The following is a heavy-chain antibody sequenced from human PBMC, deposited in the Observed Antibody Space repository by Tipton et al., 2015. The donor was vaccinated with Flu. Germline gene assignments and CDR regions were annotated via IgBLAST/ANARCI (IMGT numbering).Heavy chain of an antibody. D-gene: IGHD4-11*01. J-gene: IGHJ4*02. CDR1: GFTFSSYG. CDR3: ARIYRSYSFDY. Sequence: QVQLVQSGGGLVQPGGSLRLSCAASGFTFSSYGMHWVRQAPGKGLQWLAFISNDGSEKSYADSVKGRFTISRDKSKNTLYLQMNSLRPDDTAVYFCARIYRSYSFDYWGQGTLVIVSS. CDR2: ISNDGSEK. V-gene: IGHV3-30*01.